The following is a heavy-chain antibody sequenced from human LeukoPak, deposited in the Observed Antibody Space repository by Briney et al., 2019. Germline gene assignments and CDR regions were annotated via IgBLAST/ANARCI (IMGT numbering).Heavy chain of an antibody. D-gene: IGHD3-10*01. CDR1: GYSISSGYY. Sequence: SETLSLTCTVSGYSISSGYYWGWIRQPPGKGLEWIGSIYHSGSTYYNPSLKSRVTISVDTSKNQFSLKLSSVTAADTAVYYCARGHRRLLWFGESPRRPSTLDYWGQGTLVTVSS. V-gene: IGHV4-38-2*02. CDR3: ARGHRRLLWFGESPRRPSTLDY. J-gene: IGHJ4*02. CDR2: IYHSGST.